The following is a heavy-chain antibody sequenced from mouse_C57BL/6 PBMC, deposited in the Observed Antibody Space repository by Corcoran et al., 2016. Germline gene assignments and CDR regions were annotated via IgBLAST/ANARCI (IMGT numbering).Heavy chain of an antibody. V-gene: IGHV1-76*01. Sequence: QVQLKQSGAELVRPGASVKLSCKASGYTFTDYYINWVKQRPGQGLEWIARIYPGSGNTYYNEKFKGKATLTAEKSSSTAYMQLSSLTSEDSAVYFCARSKLTGYYFDYWGQGTTLTVSS. J-gene: IGHJ2*01. CDR3: ARSKLTGYYFDY. CDR1: GYTFTDYY. CDR2: IYPGSGNT. D-gene: IGHD4-1*01.